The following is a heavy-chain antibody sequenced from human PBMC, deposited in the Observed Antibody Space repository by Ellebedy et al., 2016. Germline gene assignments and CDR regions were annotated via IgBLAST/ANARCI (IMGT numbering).Heavy chain of an antibody. D-gene: IGHD3-16*01. CDR1: GYSFTDYW. CDR3: ARGDHYAEHADAFHI. J-gene: IGHJ3*02. CDR2: IYPGDSDV. V-gene: IGHV5-51*01. Sequence: GGSLRLSCQASGYSFTDYWIGWVRQMPGKGLDFLGMIYPGDSDVRYNPSFQGQVTISADNSATTAFLQWSNLRASDTAMYYCARGDHYAEHADAFHIWGQGTMVTV.